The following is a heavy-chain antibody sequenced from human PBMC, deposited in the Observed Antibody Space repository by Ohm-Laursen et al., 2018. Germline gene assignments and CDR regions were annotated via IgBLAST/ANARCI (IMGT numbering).Heavy chain of an antibody. CDR2: MNPNSGNT. Sequence: ASVKVSCKASGYTFTSYDINWVRQATGQGLEWMGWMNPNSGNTGYAQKFQGRVTMTRNTSISTAYMELSSLRSEDTAVYYCARGFWDTAMPSIYYCYYYGMDVWGQGTTVTVSS. CDR3: ARGFWDTAMPSIYYCYYYGMDV. J-gene: IGHJ6*02. V-gene: IGHV1-8*01. D-gene: IGHD5-18*01. CDR1: GYTFTSYD.